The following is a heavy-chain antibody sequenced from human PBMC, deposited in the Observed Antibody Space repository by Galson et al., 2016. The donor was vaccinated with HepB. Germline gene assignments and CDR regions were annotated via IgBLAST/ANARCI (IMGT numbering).Heavy chain of an antibody. V-gene: IGHV3-33*01. CDR3: ARQERGSYRGSLDY. CDR1: GFTFSDFG. D-gene: IGHD3-16*02. J-gene: IGHJ4*02. CDR2: IWYDGSNT. Sequence: SLRLSCAASGFTFSDFGMHWVRQAPGKGLEWVGVIWYDGSNTHHADSVKGRFTIPRDNSKNMLFLQMDSLTAEDTAVYYCARQERGSYRGSLDYWGQGILVTVSS.